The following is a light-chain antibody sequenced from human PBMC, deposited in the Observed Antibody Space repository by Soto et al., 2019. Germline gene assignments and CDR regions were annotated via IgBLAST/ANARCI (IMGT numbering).Light chain of an antibody. J-gene: IGKJ1*01. V-gene: IGKV3-20*01. Sequence: EIVMTQSPATLSVSPWERATLSCMASQSFSSSYLAWYQQKPGQAPRLLIYDASNRATGIPARFSGSGSGTDFTLTISSLEPEDFAVYYCQHYGSSRTFGQGTKVDIK. CDR2: DAS. CDR3: QHYGSSRT. CDR1: QSFSSSY.